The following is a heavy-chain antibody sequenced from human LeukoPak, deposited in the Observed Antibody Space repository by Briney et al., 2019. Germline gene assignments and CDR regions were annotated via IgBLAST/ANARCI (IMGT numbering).Heavy chain of an antibody. CDR3: AKGLGGSWLPDWFDP. J-gene: IGHJ5*02. CDR1: GFTFSSYA. V-gene: IGHV3-23*01. CDR2: ISGSGGST. Sequence: GGSLRLSCAASGFTFSSYAMSWVRQAPGKGLEWVSAISGSGGSTYYAGSVKGRFTISRDNSKNTLYLQMNSLRAEDTAVYYCAKGLGGSWLPDWFDPWGQGTLVTVSS. D-gene: IGHD6-13*01.